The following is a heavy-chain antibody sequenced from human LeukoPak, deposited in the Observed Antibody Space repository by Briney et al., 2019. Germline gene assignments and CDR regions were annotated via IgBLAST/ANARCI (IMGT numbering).Heavy chain of an antibody. CDR2: ISGSGDST. CDR3: AKGGVDH. D-gene: IGHD4-17*01. Sequence: GGSLRLSCAASGFTFSSYGMSWVRQAPGKGLEWVSAISGSGDSTQYTDSVKGRFTISRDNSRNTLSLRMNNLRAEDTAIYYCAKGGVDHWGQGTLVTVSS. V-gene: IGHV3-23*01. CDR1: GFTFSSYG. J-gene: IGHJ4*02.